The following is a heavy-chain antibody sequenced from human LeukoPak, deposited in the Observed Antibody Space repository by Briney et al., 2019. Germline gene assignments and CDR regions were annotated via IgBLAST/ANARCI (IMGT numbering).Heavy chain of an antibody. J-gene: IGHJ3*01. CDR2: AYYTGDT. Sequence: PSETLSLTCAVSGGSISSGGYSWGWIRQSPGKGLEWIGTAYYTGDTYYSPSLKSRLTVSVDTAKNQLSLKLISVTAADTAVYYCARAWQWRLVCDAFDAWGQGTMVSVSS. CDR3: ARAWQWRLVCDAFDA. V-gene: IGHV4-39*07. CDR1: GGSISSGGYS. D-gene: IGHD6-19*01.